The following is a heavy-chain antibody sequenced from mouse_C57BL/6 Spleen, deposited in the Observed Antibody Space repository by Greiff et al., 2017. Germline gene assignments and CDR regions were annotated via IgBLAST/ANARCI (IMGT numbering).Heavy chain of an antibody. Sequence: VQLQESGAELVRPGTSVKMSCKASGYTFTNYWIGWAKQRPGHGLEWIGDIYPGGGYTNYNEKFKGKATLTADKSSSTAYMQVSSLTSEDSAIYYCARSHGYYAMDYWGQGTSVTVSS. V-gene: IGHV1-63*01. CDR1: GYTFTNYW. CDR2: IYPGGGYT. J-gene: IGHJ4*01. CDR3: ARSHGYYAMDY.